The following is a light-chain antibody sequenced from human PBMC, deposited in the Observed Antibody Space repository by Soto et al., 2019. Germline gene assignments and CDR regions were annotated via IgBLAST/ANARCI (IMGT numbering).Light chain of an antibody. Sequence: QSALTQPPSASGSPGQSVTISCTGTSSDVGGYNYVSWYQQHPGKAPKLMIYEVSKRPSGVPDRFSGSKSGNTASLTVSGLQADDEAYYYCSSYTTSTTRIIFGGGTKLTVL. J-gene: IGLJ2*01. CDR2: EVS. V-gene: IGLV2-8*01. CDR3: SSYTTSTTRII. CDR1: SSDVGGYNY.